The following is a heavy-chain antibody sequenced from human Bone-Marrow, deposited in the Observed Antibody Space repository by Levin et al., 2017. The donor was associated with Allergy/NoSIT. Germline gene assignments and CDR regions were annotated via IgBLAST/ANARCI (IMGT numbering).Heavy chain of an antibody. CDR1: GFTFSDSG. CDR2: IRTKANNYAT. CDR3: TKYDASGTPFDS. V-gene: IGHV3-73*01. Sequence: GGSLRLSCAASGFTFSDSGLHWVRQASGKGLEWVGRIRTKANNYATGYAASVKGRFTGSRDDSKNTAYLQMSSLRAEDTAMYYCTKYDASGTPFDSWGQGTLVTVSS. J-gene: IGHJ4*02. D-gene: IGHD3-3*01.